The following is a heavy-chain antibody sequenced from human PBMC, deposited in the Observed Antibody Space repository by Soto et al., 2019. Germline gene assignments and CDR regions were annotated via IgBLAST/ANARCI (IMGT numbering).Heavy chain of an antibody. D-gene: IGHD6-19*01. Sequence: QVQLVESGGGVVQPGRSLRLSCAASGFTFSTYGMHWVRQAPGKGLEWVALIWYDGSNKYYADSVKGRFTISRDNSKNTLYLQRKSLRAEDTGVYYCARDSGSGWSDYCFDYWGQGTLVTVSS. CDR2: IWYDGSNK. J-gene: IGHJ4*02. CDR3: ARDSGSGWSDYCFDY. CDR1: GFTFSTYG. V-gene: IGHV3-33*01.